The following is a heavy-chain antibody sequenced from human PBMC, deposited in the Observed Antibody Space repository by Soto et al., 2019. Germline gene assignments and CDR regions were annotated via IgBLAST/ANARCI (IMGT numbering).Heavy chain of an antibody. CDR1: GYTFSDYY. Sequence: ASVKFSCKASGYTFSDYYVRWVREAPGQGLEWMGWINPSGGGTIYTQRFRGRVTRTRDTSINTVYMELSRLTSDDTAVYYCAKDALETVISPAPFDYWGQGTLVTVSS. D-gene: IGHD4-4*01. CDR2: INPSGGGT. V-gene: IGHV1-2*02. J-gene: IGHJ4*02. CDR3: AKDALETVISPAPFDY.